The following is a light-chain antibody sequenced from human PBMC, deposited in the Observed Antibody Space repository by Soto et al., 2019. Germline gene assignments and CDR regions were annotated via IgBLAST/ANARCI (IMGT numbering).Light chain of an antibody. CDR2: SDN. CDR3: ATWDPSLCGRV. V-gene: IGLV1-47*02. J-gene: IGLJ3*02. CDR1: TSNIGSNF. Sequence: QSVLTQPPSASGTPGQRVTISCSGSTSNIGSNFVFWYQQLPGTAPKLLIFSDNQRPSGVPDRVSGSKSGTSASLAISGLRSEDEADYYCATWDPSLCGRVFGGGTQLTVL.